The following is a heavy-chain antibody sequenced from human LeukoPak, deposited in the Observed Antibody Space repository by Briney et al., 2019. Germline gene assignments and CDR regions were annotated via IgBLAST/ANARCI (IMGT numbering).Heavy chain of an antibody. D-gene: IGHD3-3*01. CDR2: IYSGGST. Sequence: PGGSLRLSCAASGFTVSSNYMSWVRQAPGKGLEWVSVIYSGGSTYHADSVKGRFTISRDNSKNTLYLQMNSLRAEDTAVYYCARDLSPGDFWSGSSGGMDVWGQGTTVTVSS. CDR1: GFTVSSNY. CDR3: ARDLSPGDFWSGSSGGMDV. J-gene: IGHJ6*02. V-gene: IGHV3-53*01.